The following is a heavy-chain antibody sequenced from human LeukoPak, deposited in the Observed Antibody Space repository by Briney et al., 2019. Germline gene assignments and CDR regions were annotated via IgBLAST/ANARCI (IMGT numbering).Heavy chain of an antibody. CDR1: GFTVSSNY. CDR2: IYSGGST. J-gene: IGHJ4*02. V-gene: IGHV3-53*01. CDR3: AREYYHDSSLRFVY. Sequence: GGSLRLSCAASGFTVSSNYMSWVRQAPGKGLEWVSVIYSGGSTYYADSVKGRFTISRDNSKNTLYLQMNSLRAEDTAVYYCAREYYHDSSLRFVYWGQGTLVTVSS. D-gene: IGHD3-22*01.